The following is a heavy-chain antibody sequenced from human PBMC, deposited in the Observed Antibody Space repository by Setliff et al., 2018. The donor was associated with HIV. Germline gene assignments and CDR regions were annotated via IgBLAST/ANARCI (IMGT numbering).Heavy chain of an antibody. CDR2: FYYGGST. Sequence: SETLSLTCTVSGGSMRSRSDYWGWIRQAPGKGLEWIVIFYYGGSTYYDPSLNSRVTLSADTSKNQLSLKLTSVTAEDTGVYYCARTVPHSAAQDAFDIWGQGTVVTVSS. CDR3: ARTVPHSAAQDAFDI. CDR1: GGSMRSRSDY. J-gene: IGHJ3*02. V-gene: IGHV4-39*07. D-gene: IGHD4-4*01.